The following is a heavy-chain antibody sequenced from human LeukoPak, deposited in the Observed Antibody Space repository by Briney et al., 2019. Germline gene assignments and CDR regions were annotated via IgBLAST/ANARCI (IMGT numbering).Heavy chain of an antibody. J-gene: IGHJ4*02. V-gene: IGHV3-23*01. CDR2: ISGSGDST. CDR3: ANYPRGGTVTTLVDY. CDR1: GFTFSSCA. Sequence: GGSLRLSCSASGFTFSSCAMSWVPQAPGKGLEWVSAISGSGDSTYYADSVKGRFTISRDNSKNTLYLQMNGLRAEDTAVYYCANYPRGGTVTTLVDYWGQGTLVTVSS. D-gene: IGHD4-17*01.